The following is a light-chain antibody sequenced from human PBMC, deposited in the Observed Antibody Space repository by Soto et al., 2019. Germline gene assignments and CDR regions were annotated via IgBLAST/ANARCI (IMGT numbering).Light chain of an antibody. J-gene: IGKJ4*01. Sequence: DIQMTQSPSTLSASVGDRVTITCRASQSISTWLAWYQQKPGKAPKLLIYKASNLEGGVPSRFSGSGSGTEFTITINSLQPDDFANYYCQQYNTYPLSFGGGNTVEIK. CDR1: QSISTW. CDR2: KAS. V-gene: IGKV1-5*03. CDR3: QQYNTYPLS.